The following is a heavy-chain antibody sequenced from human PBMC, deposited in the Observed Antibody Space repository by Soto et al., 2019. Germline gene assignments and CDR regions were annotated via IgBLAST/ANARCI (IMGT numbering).Heavy chain of an antibody. J-gene: IGHJ4*02. CDR1: GGTFSSLG. D-gene: IGHD5-12*01. CDR2: IIPISGRT. CDR3: ATRGTQGRWLEFADY. V-gene: IGHV1-69*01. Sequence: QVQLVQSGAEVKRPGSSVKVSCEASGGTFSSLGFTWGRQAPGQGLEWMGGIIPISGRTTFAPKFLGRVTITADESTRTTYMELTALTSDDTAIYYCATRGTQGRWLEFADYWGQGTLVTVSS.